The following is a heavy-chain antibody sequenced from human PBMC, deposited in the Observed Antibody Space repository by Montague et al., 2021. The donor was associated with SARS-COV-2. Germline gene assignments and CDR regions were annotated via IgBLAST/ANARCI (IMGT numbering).Heavy chain of an antibody. CDR2: ISDDGSKK. J-gene: IGHJ4*02. V-gene: IGHV3-30*04. CDR1: GFTFSSYA. CDR3: ARDRSWLILGELDY. Sequence: SLRLSCAASGFTFSSYAMHWVRQAPGKGLEWVAVISDDGSKKYYVDSVKGRFTISRDNSKNTLYLQMNSLRTEDTAVYYCARDRSWLILGELDYWGQGTRSPSPQ. D-gene: IGHD6-19*01.